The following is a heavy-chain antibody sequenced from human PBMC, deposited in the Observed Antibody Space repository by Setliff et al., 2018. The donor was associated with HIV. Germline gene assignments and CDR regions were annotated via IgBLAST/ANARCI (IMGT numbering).Heavy chain of an antibody. J-gene: IGHJ3*02. CDR1: GYSFTNYG. V-gene: IGHV1-18*01. D-gene: IGHD2-15*01. CDR3: ARDDVGYCSGGSCYYLFDTFDI. Sequence: ASVKVSCKASGYSFTNYGISWVRQAPGQGLEWMGWISSYNVNTNYALNLQGRVTMTTDTSTSTAYMELRSLRSDDTAVYYCARDDVGYCSGGSCYYLFDTFDIWGQGTVVTVSS. CDR2: ISSYNVNT.